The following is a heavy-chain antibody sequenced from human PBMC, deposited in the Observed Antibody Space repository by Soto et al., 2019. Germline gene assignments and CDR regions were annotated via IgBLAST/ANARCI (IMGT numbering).Heavy chain of an antibody. CDR2: ISYDGSNK. V-gene: IGHV3-30*18. CDR3: AKDSDGQRPRSTGYYYYYGMDV. J-gene: IGHJ6*02. D-gene: IGHD6-25*01. CDR1: GFTFSSYG. Sequence: HPGGSLRLSCAASGFTFSSYGMHWVRQAPGKGLEWVAVISYDGSNKYYADSVKGRFTISRDNSKNTLYLQMNSLRAEDTAVYYCAKDSDGQRPRSTGYYYYYGMDVWGQGTTVTVSS.